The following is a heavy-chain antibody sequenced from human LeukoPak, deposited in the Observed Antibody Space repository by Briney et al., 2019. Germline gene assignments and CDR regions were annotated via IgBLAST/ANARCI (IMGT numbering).Heavy chain of an antibody. CDR2: INPSGGST. Sequence: ASVKVSCKASGYTFTSYYMHWVRQAPGQGLEWMGIINPSGGSTSYAQKFQGRVTMTRDTSTSTVYVELSSLRSEDTAVYYCARVAYYYDSSGYFNYWGQGTLVTVSS. CDR3: ARVAYYYDSSGYFNY. V-gene: IGHV1-46*01. CDR1: GYTFTSYY. J-gene: IGHJ4*02. D-gene: IGHD3-22*01.